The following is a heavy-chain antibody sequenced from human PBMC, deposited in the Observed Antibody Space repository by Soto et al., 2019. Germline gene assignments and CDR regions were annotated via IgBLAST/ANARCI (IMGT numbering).Heavy chain of an antibody. Sequence: ESGPTLVNPTQTLTLTCTFSGFSLNTGGVGVGWIRQPPGKALAWLALMYWNDDQRYSPSLKSRFTITKDTSINQVVRTMTNMDPVDTATYYCARDPSGWRGLPDVWGQGTTVTVSS. D-gene: IGHD2-15*01. V-gene: IGHV2-5*01. CDR3: ARDPSGWRGLPDV. CDR2: MYWNDDQ. J-gene: IGHJ6*02. CDR1: GFSLNTGGVG.